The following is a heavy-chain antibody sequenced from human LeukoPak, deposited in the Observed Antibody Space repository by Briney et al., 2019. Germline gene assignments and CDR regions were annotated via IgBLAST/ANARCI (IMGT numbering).Heavy chain of an antibody. CDR1: GYTFTGYY. Sequence: GASVKVSCKASGYTFTGYYMHWVRQAPGQGLEWMGWINPNSGGTNYAQKFQGRVTMTRDTSISTAYMELSRLRSDDTAVYYCARAPALVSFDYYYYGMDVWGQGTTVTVSS. CDR3: ARAPALVSFDYYYYGMDV. CDR2: INPNSGGT. V-gene: IGHV1-2*02. J-gene: IGHJ6*02. D-gene: IGHD3-16*01.